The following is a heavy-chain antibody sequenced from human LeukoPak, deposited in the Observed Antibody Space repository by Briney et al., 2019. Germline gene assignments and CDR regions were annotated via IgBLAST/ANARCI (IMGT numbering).Heavy chain of an antibody. CDR3: ARATRNGYDY. CDR2: ISSGGDTI. J-gene: IGHJ4*02. D-gene: IGHD5-24*01. V-gene: IGHV3-48*04. Sequence: GGSLRLSCAASGFAFRIYGMNWVRQAPGKGPEWVSYISSGGDTIYYADSAKGRFTMSRDNAKNSLFLQMNSLRAEDMAVYYCARATRNGYDYWGQGTLVAVSS. CDR1: GFAFRIYG.